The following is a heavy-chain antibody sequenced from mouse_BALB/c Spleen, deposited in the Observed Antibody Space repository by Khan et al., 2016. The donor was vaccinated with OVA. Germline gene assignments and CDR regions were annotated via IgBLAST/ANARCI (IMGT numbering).Heavy chain of an antibody. CDR2: ISYSGST. CDR1: GYSITSGYG. Sequence: EVQLQESGPGLVKPSQSLSLTCTVTGYSITSGYGWNWIRQFPGNKLECMGYISYSGSTNYNPSLKSRISITRDTSKNQFFLQLNSVTTEDTATDDCARTARIKYWGQGTTLTVSS. V-gene: IGHV3-2*02. D-gene: IGHD1-2*01. J-gene: IGHJ2*01. CDR3: ARTARIKY.